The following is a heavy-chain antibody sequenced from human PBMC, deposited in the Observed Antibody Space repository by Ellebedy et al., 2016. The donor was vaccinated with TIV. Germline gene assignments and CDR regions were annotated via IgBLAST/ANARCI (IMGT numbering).Heavy chain of an antibody. Sequence: GESLKISCAASGFIFSDYAMHWVRQAPGKGLEWVAVISYDGSNKYYADSVKGRFAISRENSKNTLYLQMNSLRGEDTAVYYCARDTSASGWYDSLQLDYWGQGTLVTVSS. CDR2: ISYDGSNK. V-gene: IGHV3-30*09. CDR3: ARDTSASGWYDSLQLDY. CDR1: GFIFSDYA. D-gene: IGHD6-13*01. J-gene: IGHJ4*02.